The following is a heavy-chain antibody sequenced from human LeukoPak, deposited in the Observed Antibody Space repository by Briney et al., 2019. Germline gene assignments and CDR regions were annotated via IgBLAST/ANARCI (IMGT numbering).Heavy chain of an antibody. CDR1: GFTFSSYA. CDR2: ISGSGGST. Sequence: PGGSLRLSCAASGFTFSSYAMSWVRQAPGKGLEWVSAISGSGGSTYYADSVKGRFTISRDNSKNTLFLQMNSLRAEDTAVYYCAKDRRGATIENFDYWGQGTLVTVSS. D-gene: IGHD5-12*01. V-gene: IGHV3-23*01. J-gene: IGHJ4*02. CDR3: AKDRRGATIENFDY.